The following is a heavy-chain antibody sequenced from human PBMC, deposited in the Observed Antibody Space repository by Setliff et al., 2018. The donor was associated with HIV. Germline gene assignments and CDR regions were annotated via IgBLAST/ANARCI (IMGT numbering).Heavy chain of an antibody. D-gene: IGHD6-6*01. V-gene: IGHV3-7*03. CDR2: IKQDGSER. CDR3: ARAYSDSWTGAFCDF. Sequence: PGESLKISCSVSGFIFSSHWMSWVRQAPGKGLEWVANIKQDGSERSYVDSVKGRFTISRDNAKNSLYLQMNNLKTEDTAVYYCARAYSDSWTGAFCDFWGQGTLVTVSS. J-gene: IGHJ4*02. CDR1: GFIFSSHW.